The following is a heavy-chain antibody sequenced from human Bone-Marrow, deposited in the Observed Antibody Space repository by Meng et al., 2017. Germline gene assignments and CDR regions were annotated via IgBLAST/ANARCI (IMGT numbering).Heavy chain of an antibody. CDR2: IIPIFGTA. D-gene: IGHD6-13*01. CDR3: ARVAAGTSIYLDY. Sequence: LVLGQSGGEVKKPGSSVTVSCKASGGTFSSYAISLVRQAPGQGLEWMGGIIPIFGTANYAQKFQGRVTITADKSTSTAYMELSSLRSEDTAVYYCARVAAGTSIYLDYWGQGTLVTVSS. CDR1: GGTFSSYA. J-gene: IGHJ4*02. V-gene: IGHV1-69*06.